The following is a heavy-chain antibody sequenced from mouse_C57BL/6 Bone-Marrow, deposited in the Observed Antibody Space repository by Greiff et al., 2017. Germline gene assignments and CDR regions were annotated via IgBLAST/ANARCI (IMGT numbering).Heavy chain of an antibody. V-gene: IGHV1-55*01. CDR1: GYTFTSYW. CDR3: ARAAYYSNYWYFDV. D-gene: IGHD2-5*01. Sequence: QVQLQQPGAELVQPGASVKMSCKASGYTFTSYWITWVKQRPGQGLEWIGDIYPGSGSTNYNEKFKSKATLTVDTSSSTAYMQLSSLSSEDSAVYYCARAAYYSNYWYFDVWGTGTTVTVSS. CDR2: IYPGSGST. J-gene: IGHJ1*03.